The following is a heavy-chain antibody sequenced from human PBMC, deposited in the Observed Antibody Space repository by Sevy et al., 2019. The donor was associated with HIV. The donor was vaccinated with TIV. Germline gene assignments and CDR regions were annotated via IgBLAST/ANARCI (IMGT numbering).Heavy chain of an antibody. D-gene: IGHD3-22*01. CDR1: GFTFSSYA. Sequence: GGSLRLPCAASGFTFSSYAMYWVRHAPGKGLEWVAVISYDGNNKDYADSVKGRFTISRDNSKNTLYLQMNSLRAEDTAVYYCASHYYDSTGYYYPLDYWGQGTLVTVSS. J-gene: IGHJ4*02. V-gene: IGHV3-30*04. CDR2: ISYDGNNK. CDR3: ASHYYDSTGYYYPLDY.